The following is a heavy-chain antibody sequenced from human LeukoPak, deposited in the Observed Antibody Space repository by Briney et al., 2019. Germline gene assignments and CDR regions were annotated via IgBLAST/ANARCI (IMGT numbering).Heavy chain of an antibody. CDR2: IYYSGST. V-gene: IGHV4-59*01. D-gene: IGHD2-21*02. J-gene: IGHJ5*02. CDR3: ARDLGCGGDCYNWFDP. CDR1: GGSISSYY. Sequence: SETLSLTCTVSGGSISSYYWSWIRQPPGKGLEWIGYIYYSGSTNYNPSLKSRVTISVDTSKNQFSLKLSSVTAADTAVYYCARDLGCGGDCYNWFDPWGQGTLVTVSS.